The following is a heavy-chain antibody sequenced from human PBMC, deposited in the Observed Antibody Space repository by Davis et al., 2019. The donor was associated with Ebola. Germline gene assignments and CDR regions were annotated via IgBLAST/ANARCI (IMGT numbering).Heavy chain of an antibody. Sequence: GESLKISCAASGFTFSSYAMHWVRQAPGKGLEWVAVISYDGSNKYYADSVKGRFTISRDNSKNTLYLQMNSLRAEDTAVYYCARADYDFWSGYYVYWGQGTLVTVSS. CDR1: GFTFSSYA. J-gene: IGHJ4*02. D-gene: IGHD3-3*01. V-gene: IGHV3-30-3*01. CDR3: ARADYDFWSGYYVY. CDR2: ISYDGSNK.